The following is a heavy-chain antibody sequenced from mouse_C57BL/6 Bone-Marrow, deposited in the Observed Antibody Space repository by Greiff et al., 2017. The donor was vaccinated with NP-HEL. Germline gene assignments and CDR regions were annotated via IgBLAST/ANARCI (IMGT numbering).Heavy chain of an antibody. CDR3: ARHYGSRDWYFDV. CDR1: GYTFTNYW. J-gene: IGHJ1*03. D-gene: IGHD1-1*01. Sequence: VKLVESGAELVRPGTSVKMSCKASGYTFTNYWIGWAKQRPGHGLEWIGDIYPGGGYTNYNEKFKGKATLTADKSSSTAYMQFSILTSEDSAIYYCARHYGSRDWYFDVWGTGTTVTVSS. CDR2: IYPGGGYT. V-gene: IGHV1-63*01.